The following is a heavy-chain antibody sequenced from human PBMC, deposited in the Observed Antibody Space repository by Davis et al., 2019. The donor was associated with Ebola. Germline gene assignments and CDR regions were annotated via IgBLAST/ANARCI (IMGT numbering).Heavy chain of an antibody. CDR1: GFTFSSYS. CDR2: ISSSSSYI. V-gene: IGHV3-21*01. Sequence: GESLKISCAASGFTFSSYSMNWVRQAPGKGLEWVSSISSSSSYIYYADSVKGRFTISRDNAKNSLYLQMNSLRAEDTAVYYCARDLNYYDSSGYYSVYFDYWGQGTLVTVSS. D-gene: IGHD3-22*01. CDR3: ARDLNYYDSSGYYSVYFDY. J-gene: IGHJ4*02.